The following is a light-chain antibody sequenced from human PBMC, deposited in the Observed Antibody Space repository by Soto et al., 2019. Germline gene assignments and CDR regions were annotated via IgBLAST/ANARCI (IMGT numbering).Light chain of an antibody. CDR3: SSYAGSNSYV. CDR1: SSDVGGYNY. J-gene: IGLJ1*01. Sequence: QSVLPQPPSASGSPGQSVTISCTGSSSDVGGYNYVSWYQQHPGKAPKLIIYEVSTRPSGVPDRFSASKSGNTASLTVSGLQAEDEADYYCSSYAGSNSYVFGTGTKVTVL. V-gene: IGLV2-8*01. CDR2: EVS.